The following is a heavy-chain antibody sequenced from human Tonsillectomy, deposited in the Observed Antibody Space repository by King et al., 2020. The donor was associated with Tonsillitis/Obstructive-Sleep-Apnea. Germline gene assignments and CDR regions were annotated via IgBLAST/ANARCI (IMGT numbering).Heavy chain of an antibody. CDR1: GGSFSGYY. D-gene: IGHD2-21*01. J-gene: IGHJ3*02. Sequence: VQLQQWGAGLLKPSETLSLTCAVYGGSFSGYYWTWIRQPPGKGLEWIGEIDHSGSTNYNPSLKSRVTISLDTSKNQFSLKLSSVTAADTAVYFCARLRFEDSGRGDCFDIWGQGTKVTVSS. CDR3: ARLRFEDSGRGDCFDI. CDR2: IDHSGST. V-gene: IGHV4-34*01.